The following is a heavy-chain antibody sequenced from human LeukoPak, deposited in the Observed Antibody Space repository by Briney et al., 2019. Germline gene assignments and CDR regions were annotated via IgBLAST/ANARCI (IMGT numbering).Heavy chain of an antibody. CDR1: GFTVSSNY. CDR2: IYSGGST. CDR3: ARGWELGKFDY. D-gene: IGHD7-27*01. V-gene: IGHV3-53*01. J-gene: IGHJ4*02. Sequence: GGSLRLSCAASGFTVSSNYMSWVRQAPGKGPEWVSVIYSGGSTYYADSVKGRFTISRDNSKSTLYLQMNSLRAEDTAVYYCARGWELGKFDYWGQGTLVTVSS.